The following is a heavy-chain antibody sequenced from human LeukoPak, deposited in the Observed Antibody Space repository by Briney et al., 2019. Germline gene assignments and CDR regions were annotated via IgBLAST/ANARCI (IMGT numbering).Heavy chain of an antibody. CDR3: ARDLWVGKDDFWSGSNYYYMDV. CDR1: GYTFTSYY. J-gene: IGHJ6*03. CDR2: INPSGGST. Sequence: ASVKVSCKASGYTFTSYYMHWVRQAPGQGLEWMGIINPSGGSTSYAQKFQGRVTMTRDTSTSTVYMELSSLRSEDTAVYYCARDLWVGKDDFWSGSNYYYMDVWGKGTTVTVSS. V-gene: IGHV1-46*01. D-gene: IGHD3-3*01.